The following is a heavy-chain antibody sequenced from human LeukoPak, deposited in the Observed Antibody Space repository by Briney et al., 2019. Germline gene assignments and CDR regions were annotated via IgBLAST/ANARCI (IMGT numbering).Heavy chain of an antibody. Sequence: PGGSLRLSRAASGFTFSSYAMHWVRQAPGKGLEWVAVISYDGSNKYYADSVKGRFTISRDNSKNTLYLQMNSLRAEDTAVYYCARPHDYYDGAFDIWGQGTMVTVSS. V-gene: IGHV3-30-3*01. D-gene: IGHD3-22*01. CDR2: ISYDGSNK. CDR3: ARPHDYYDGAFDI. CDR1: GFTFSSYA. J-gene: IGHJ3*02.